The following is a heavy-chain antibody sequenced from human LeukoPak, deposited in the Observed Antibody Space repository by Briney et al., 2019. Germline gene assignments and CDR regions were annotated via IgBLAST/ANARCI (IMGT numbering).Heavy chain of an antibody. J-gene: IGHJ6*02. CDR2: IYSGGST. V-gene: IGHV3-66*01. CDR1: GFTVSSNY. CDR3: ARVSYGDYSSGMDV. Sequence: GGSLRLSCAASGFTVSSNYMSWVRQAPGKGLEWVSVIYSGGSTYYADSVKGRFTISRDNSKNTLYPQMSSLRAEDTAVYYCARVSYGDYSSGMDVWGQGTTVTVSS. D-gene: IGHD4-17*01.